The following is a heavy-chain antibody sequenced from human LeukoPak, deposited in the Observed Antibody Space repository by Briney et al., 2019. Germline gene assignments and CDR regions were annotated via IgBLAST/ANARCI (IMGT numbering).Heavy chain of an antibody. V-gene: IGHV4-30-4*01. CDR1: GGSISSGDYY. CDR3: ARHWLEWLLCWFDY. J-gene: IGHJ4*02. D-gene: IGHD3-3*01. CDR2: IYYRGST. Sequence: SETLSLTCTVSGGSISSGDYYWSWIRQPPGQGLEWIGYIYYRGSTYYNPSLKSRVIISVDTSKNQFSLKLSSVTAADTAVYYCARHWLEWLLCWFDYWGQGTLVTVSS.